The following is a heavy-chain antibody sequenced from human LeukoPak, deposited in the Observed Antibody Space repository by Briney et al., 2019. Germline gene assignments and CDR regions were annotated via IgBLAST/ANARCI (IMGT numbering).Heavy chain of an antibody. Sequence: GESLKISCKASGYNCTNYWIGWVRQMPGKGLEWIGIISPGDSDKRYSPSFQGQVTISADKSICTAYLQWSSLKASDTALYYCARRGDSYGRFDHWGQGILVTVSS. CDR1: GYNCTNYW. V-gene: IGHV5-51*01. J-gene: IGHJ4*02. D-gene: IGHD5-18*01. CDR2: ISPGDSDK. CDR3: ARRGDSYGRFDH.